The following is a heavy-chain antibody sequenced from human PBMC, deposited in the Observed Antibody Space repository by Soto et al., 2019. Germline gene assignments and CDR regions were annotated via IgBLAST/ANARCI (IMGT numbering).Heavy chain of an antibody. J-gene: IGHJ4*02. D-gene: IGHD6-6*01. V-gene: IGHV4-59*12. CDR3: ARGSPLSSSFPLDY. Sequence: QVQLQESGPGLVKPSETLSLTCTVFGGSIRPYYWSWIRQPPGKELEWIGYIYYTGSTTYSPSLKSRVTMSLDTSKNLLSLKLNSVTAADTAVYYCARGSPLSSSFPLDYWGQGSLVAVSS. CDR1: GGSIRPYY. CDR2: IYYTGST.